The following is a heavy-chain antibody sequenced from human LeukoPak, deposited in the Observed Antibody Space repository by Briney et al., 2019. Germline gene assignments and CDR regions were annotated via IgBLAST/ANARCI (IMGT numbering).Heavy chain of an antibody. J-gene: IGHJ4*02. Sequence: SETLSLTCTVSGGSISSYYWSWIRQPPGKGLEWIGEINHSGSTNYNPSLKSRVTISVDTSKNQFSLKLSSVTAADTAVYYCARGSIAAAGTSKALDYWGQGTLVTVSS. CDR1: GGSISSYY. D-gene: IGHD6-13*01. V-gene: IGHV4-34*01. CDR3: ARGSIAAAGTSKALDY. CDR2: INHSGST.